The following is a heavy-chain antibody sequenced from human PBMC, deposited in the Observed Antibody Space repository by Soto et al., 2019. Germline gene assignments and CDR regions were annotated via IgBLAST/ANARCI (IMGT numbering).Heavy chain of an antibody. Sequence: PGGSLRLSCAVSGFTVSNNFMTWVRQAPGKGLDWVSLIYSDGSTFYADSVKGRFTISRDNSNNSLYLQMSSLRAEDTAVYYCARDKGKLELIAFDIWGQGTMVTVSS. CDR3: ARDKGKLELIAFDI. J-gene: IGHJ3*02. V-gene: IGHV3-66*01. CDR2: IYSDGST. CDR1: GFTVSNNF. D-gene: IGHD1-7*01.